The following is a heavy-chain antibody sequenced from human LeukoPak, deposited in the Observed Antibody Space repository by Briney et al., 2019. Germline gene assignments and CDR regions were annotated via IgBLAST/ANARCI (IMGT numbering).Heavy chain of an antibody. Sequence: GGSLRLSCAASGFTLSSYAMSWVRQAPGKGLEWVSAISGSGGSTYYADSVKGRFTISRDNSKNTLYLQMNSLRAEDTAVYYCAKVGVDIVVVVAATPFDYWGQGTLVTVSS. J-gene: IGHJ4*02. CDR2: ISGSGGST. CDR1: GFTLSSYA. CDR3: AKVGVDIVVVVAATPFDY. D-gene: IGHD2-15*01. V-gene: IGHV3-23*01.